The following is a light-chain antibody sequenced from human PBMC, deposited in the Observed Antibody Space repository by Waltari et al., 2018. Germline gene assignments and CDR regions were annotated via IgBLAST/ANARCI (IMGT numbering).Light chain of an antibody. CDR2: NNV. CDR3: QSYDDNNHWL. V-gene: IGLV6-57*01. Sequence: NFVLTQPHSVSESPGKTVTISCTRTSCSLASHAVQWYQPRPGRYPSPLSHDTVQQPPVSSPSTLIYNNVERPSGVPDRLSGSIDSFSNSASLTISGLKTEDEADYYRQSYDDNNHWLFGGGTKLTVL. J-gene: IGLJ3*02. CDR1: SCSLASHA.